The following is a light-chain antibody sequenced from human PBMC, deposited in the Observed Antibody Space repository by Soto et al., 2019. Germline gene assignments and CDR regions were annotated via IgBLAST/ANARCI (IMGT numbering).Light chain of an antibody. J-gene: IGLJ1*01. CDR3: SSYTSSSNHFV. Sequence: QSALTQPASVSGSPGQSITISCTGTSSDVGGYNYVSWYQQHPGKAPKLMIYEVSNRPSGVSNRFSGSKSGNTASLTISGLQAEEEADYYCSSYTSSSNHFVFGTGTKVTVL. CDR1: SSDVGGYNY. V-gene: IGLV2-14*01. CDR2: EVS.